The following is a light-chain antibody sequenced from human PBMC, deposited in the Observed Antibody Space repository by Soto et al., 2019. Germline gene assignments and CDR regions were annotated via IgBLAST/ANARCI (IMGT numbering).Light chain of an antibody. Sequence: QSVLTRPPSVSGAPGQRVTISCTGSSSNIGAGYEVHWYQQLPGTAPKLLIYGNNNRPSGVPDRISGSKSGTSVSLAITGLRAEDEADYYCLSYDSSLGVVFGGGTKLTVL. CDR3: LSYDSSLGVV. J-gene: IGLJ3*02. CDR2: GNN. V-gene: IGLV1-40*01. CDR1: SSNIGAGYE.